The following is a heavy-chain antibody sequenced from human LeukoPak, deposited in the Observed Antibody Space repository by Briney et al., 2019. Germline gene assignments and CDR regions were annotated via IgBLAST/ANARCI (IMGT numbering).Heavy chain of an antibody. J-gene: IGHJ3*02. CDR2: ISGSGGST. D-gene: IGHD2-21*02. V-gene: IGHV3-23*01. CDR1: GFTFSSYA. Sequence: GGSPRLSCAASGFTFSSYAMSWVRQAPGKGLEWVSAISGSGGSTYYADSVKGRFTISRDNSKNTLYLQMNSLRAEDTAVYYCAKVRLVYCDGDCYWSTEDAFDIWGQEKMVTVSS. CDR3: AKVRLVYCDGDCYWSTEDAFDI.